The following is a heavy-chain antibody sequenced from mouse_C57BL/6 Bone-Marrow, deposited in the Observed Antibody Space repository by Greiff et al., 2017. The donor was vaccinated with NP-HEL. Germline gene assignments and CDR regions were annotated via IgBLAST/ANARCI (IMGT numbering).Heavy chain of an antibody. V-gene: IGHV5-12*01. CDR3: ARGGKMDY. CDR2: ISNGGGST. CDR1: GFTFSDYY. Sequence: EVKVVESGGGLVQPGGSLKLSCAASGFTFSDYYMYWVRQTPEKRLEWVAYISNGGGSTYYLDTVKGRFTISRDNAKNTLYLQMSRLKSEDTAMYYCARGGKMDYWGQGTSFTVSS. J-gene: IGHJ4*01.